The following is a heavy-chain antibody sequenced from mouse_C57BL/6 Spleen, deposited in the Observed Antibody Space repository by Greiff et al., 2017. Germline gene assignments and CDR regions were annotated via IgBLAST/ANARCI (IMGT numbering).Heavy chain of an antibody. CDR2: IYPGGGYT. Sequence: VQLQQPGAELVKPGASVKLSCKASGYTFTSYWITWVKQRPGQGLEWIGEIYPGGGYTNYTEKFKSKATLTVDTSSSTAYMQLSDLTSEDSAVYSCARLGTWYFDVWGTGTTVTVSS. D-gene: IGHD2-14*01. CDR1: GYTFTSYW. J-gene: IGHJ1*03. CDR3: ARLGTWYFDV. V-gene: IGHV1-55*01.